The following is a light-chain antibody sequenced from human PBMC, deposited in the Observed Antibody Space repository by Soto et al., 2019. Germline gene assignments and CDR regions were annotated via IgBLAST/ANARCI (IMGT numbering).Light chain of an antibody. V-gene: IGLV2-14*01. CDR1: SSDVGGYNY. J-gene: IGLJ1*01. CDR2: DVS. Sequence: SMPQPDPLSESPGTLITISCSGKSSDVGGYNYVSWYQQHPGKAPKLMIYDVSNRPSGVSNRFSGSKSGNTASLTISGLQAEDEADYYCSSYTSSSVFGTGTKVTVL. CDR3: SSYTSSSV.